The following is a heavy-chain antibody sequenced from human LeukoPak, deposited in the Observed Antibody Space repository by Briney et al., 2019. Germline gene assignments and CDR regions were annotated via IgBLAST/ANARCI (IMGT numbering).Heavy chain of an antibody. Sequence: GGSLRLSCAASGFTFSSYAMSWVRQAPGKGLEWVSAISGGGDSTYYADSVKGRFIISRDNSKNTLYLQMNSLRAEDTAVYYCAKGGYCSSTSCYTDYYYYMDVWGKGTTVTVSS. CDR3: AKGGYCSSTSCYTDYYYYMDV. CDR1: GFTFSSYA. D-gene: IGHD2-2*02. V-gene: IGHV3-23*01. J-gene: IGHJ6*03. CDR2: ISGGGDST.